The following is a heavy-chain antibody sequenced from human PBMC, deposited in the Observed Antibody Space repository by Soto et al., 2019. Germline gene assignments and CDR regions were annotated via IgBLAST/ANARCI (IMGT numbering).Heavy chain of an antibody. CDR3: VRGVLS. V-gene: IGHV4-31*03. CDR2: IHHSGST. CDR1: GGSISSGGYY. J-gene: IGHJ1*01. Sequence: QVQLQESGPGLVKASQTLSLTCNVSGGSISSGGYYWTSIRQHPGKGLEWIGNIHHSGSTFYNPSLKSRVSISVATSKIQFSLKLSSVTAADTAVYFCVRGVLSWGQGTLVSVSS. D-gene: IGHD3-10*01.